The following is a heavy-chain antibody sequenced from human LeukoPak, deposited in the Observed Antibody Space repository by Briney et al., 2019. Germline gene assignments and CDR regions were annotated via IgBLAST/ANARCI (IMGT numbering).Heavy chain of an antibody. D-gene: IGHD1/OR15-1a*01. V-gene: IGHV4-30-4*01. CDR2: IHDSGST. Sequence: PSQTLSLTCTVSGGSISSGDYHWNWIRQPPGKGLEWIGFIHDSGSTLYNPSLKSRIIISRDVSRNQFSLQLTSVTAADTAVYYCARESHGITGTKDNYWGQGTLVTVSS. CDR1: GGSISSGDYH. CDR3: ARESHGITGTKDNY. J-gene: IGHJ4*02.